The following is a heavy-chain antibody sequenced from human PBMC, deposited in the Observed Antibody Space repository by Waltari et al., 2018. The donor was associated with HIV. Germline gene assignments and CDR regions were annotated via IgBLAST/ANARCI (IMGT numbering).Heavy chain of an antibody. CDR1: GFPFSSFW. CDR3: ARDLYSSGWGYFDY. V-gene: IGHV3-7*01. J-gene: IGHJ4*02. D-gene: IGHD6-19*01. CDR2: IKQDGSEK. Sequence: EVQLVESGGGLVQPGGSLRLSCAASGFPFSSFWMSWARQAPGKGLEWVANIKQDGSEKYYVDSVKGRFTISRDNAKNSLYLQMNSLRAEDTAVYYCARDLYSSGWGYFDYWGQGTLVTVSS.